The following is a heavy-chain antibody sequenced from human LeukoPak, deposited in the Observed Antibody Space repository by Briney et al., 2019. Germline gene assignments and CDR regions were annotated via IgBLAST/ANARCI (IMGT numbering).Heavy chain of an antibody. J-gene: IGHJ4*02. D-gene: IGHD1-26*01. CDR1: GFTFSTYA. CDR3: AREPSRGSFGFDY. Sequence: PGGSLRLSCAASGFTFSTYAMHWVRQAPGKGLEWVAVISDDGSIKYYADSVKGRFTISRDNSKNTLSLQMNSLRAEDSAVYRCAREPSRGSFGFDYWGQGTLVTVSS. CDR2: ISDDGSIK. V-gene: IGHV3-30-3*01.